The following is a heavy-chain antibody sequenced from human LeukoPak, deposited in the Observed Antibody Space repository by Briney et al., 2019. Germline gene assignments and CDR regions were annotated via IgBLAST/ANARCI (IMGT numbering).Heavy chain of an antibody. Sequence: SETLSLTRTVSDGSITNYDWSWVRQPPGKGLEFIGHVHYSGTTNYNPSLKSRVTISVDTSKNQFSLKLSSVTAADTAVYYCARDISGWSSFDYWGQGTLVTVSS. CDR3: ARDISGWSSFDY. CDR1: DGSITNYD. CDR2: VHYSGTT. V-gene: IGHV4-59*12. J-gene: IGHJ4*02. D-gene: IGHD6-19*01.